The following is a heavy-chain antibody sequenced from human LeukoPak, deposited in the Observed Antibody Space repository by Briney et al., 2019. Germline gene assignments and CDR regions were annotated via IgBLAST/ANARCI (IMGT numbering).Heavy chain of an antibody. D-gene: IGHD2-15*01. Sequence: SETLSLTCTVSGGSINTYYWSWIRQPPGKGLEWIGYIYHTGSTNYNPSLKSRLTISVDTSKIQFSLKLSSVTAADTAVYYCARDLPSGSPLGPWGQGTLVTVSS. CDR2: IYHTGST. J-gene: IGHJ5*02. CDR1: GGSINTYY. V-gene: IGHV4-59*12. CDR3: ARDLPSGSPLGP.